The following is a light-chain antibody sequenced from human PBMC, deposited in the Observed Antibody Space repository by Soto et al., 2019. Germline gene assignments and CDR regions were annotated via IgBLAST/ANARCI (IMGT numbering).Light chain of an antibody. J-gene: IGKJ3*01. Sequence: IQMTQFPSSLSASVGDRVTITCRAGQTGIRYLNWYQQKPGRAPNLLIYAVSNLQSGVPSRFSGSGSGKEFTLTISDLQPEDFATYYCQQSYSTLFTFGPGTKVEI. V-gene: IGKV1-39*01. CDR3: QQSYSTLFT. CDR2: AVS. CDR1: QTGIRY.